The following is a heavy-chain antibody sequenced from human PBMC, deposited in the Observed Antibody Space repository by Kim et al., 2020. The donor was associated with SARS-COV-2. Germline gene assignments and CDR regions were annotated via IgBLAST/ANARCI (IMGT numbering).Heavy chain of an antibody. CDR1: GDTFNIYD. CDR2: MNSNSGNT. V-gene: IGHV1-8*01. Sequence: ASVKVSCKASGDTFNIYDINWVRQATGQGLEWMGWMNSNSGNTGYGQKFQGRVTMTRNTSITTAYLELSSLRSEDTAIYYCARADITMASGFDPWGQGTL. D-gene: IGHD3-10*01. J-gene: IGHJ5*02. CDR3: ARADITMASGFDP.